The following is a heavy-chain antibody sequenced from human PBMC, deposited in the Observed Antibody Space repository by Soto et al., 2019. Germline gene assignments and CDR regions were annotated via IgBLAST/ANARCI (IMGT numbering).Heavy chain of an antibody. CDR1: GGSISSNSYF. J-gene: IGHJ4*02. CDR2: IYYSGST. Sequence: QLQLQESGPGLVKPSETLSLTCTVSGGSISSNSYFWGWIRQPPGKGLEWIGTIYYSGSTYYNPSLKSRVTISVDTSKNQFSLKLRSVTAVDTAVYYCARRSGWYYFDYWGQGTLVTVSS. D-gene: IGHD6-19*01. CDR3: ARRSGWYYFDY. V-gene: IGHV4-39*01.